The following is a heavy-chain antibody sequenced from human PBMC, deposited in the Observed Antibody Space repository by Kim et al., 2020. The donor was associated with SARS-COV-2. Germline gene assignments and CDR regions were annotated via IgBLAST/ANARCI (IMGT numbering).Heavy chain of an antibody. CDR2: INPSGGST. J-gene: IGHJ6*02. D-gene: IGHD3-3*01. V-gene: IGHV1-46*01. CDR1: GYTFTSYY. CDR3: ARDSVFGQHNVLRFLEWSPNYYYGMDV. Sequence: ASVKVSCKASGYTFTSYYMHWVRQAPGQGLEWMGIINPSGGSTSYAQKFQGRVTMTRDTSTSTLSMELSSLRSEDTAVYYCARDSVFGQHNVLRFLEWSPNYYYGMDVWGQGTTVTVSS.